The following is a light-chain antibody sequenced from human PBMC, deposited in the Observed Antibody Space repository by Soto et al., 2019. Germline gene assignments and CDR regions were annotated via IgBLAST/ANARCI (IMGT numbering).Light chain of an antibody. CDR2: DAS. CDR3: QQRSWPPLA. J-gene: IGKJ4*01. CDR1: QHVSNS. V-gene: IGKV3-11*01. Sequence: EIVFTQSPATLSPSPGERATPSCRASQHVSNSLAWYQQKPGQAPRLIIHDASNRATGIPARFSGSGSGTDFTLTISSLEPEAFAVYYCQQRSWPPLAFGGGTRVEIK.